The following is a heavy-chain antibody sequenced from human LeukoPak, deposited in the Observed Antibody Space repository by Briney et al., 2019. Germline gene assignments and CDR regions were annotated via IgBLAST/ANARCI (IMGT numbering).Heavy chain of an antibody. CDR3: ARSVVATFWYFEL. CDR1: GVMGNSYG. D-gene: IGHD2-15*01. Sequence: GGSLRLSCGESGVMGNSYGMGWRRNVPGKGLVWVSRVYTDGTTTDFADSVKGRFTVSRDNAKNTLYLQMDSLRAEDTAMYYCARSVVATFWYFELWGRGTLVTVSS. J-gene: IGHJ2*01. V-gene: IGHV3-74*01. CDR2: VYTDGTTT.